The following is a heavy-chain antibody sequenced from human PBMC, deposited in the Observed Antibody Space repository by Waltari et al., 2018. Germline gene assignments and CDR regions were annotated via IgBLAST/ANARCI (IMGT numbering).Heavy chain of an antibody. CDR2: IYYSGST. J-gene: IGHJ6*02. CDR3: ARVGESGHLLEWLQPGSPGGNFDGMDV. V-gene: IGHV4-59*01. Sequence: QVQLQESGPGLVKPSETLSLTCTVSGGSISSYYWSWIRQPPGKGQEWIGYIYYSGSTNYIPSRKSRVTISVDTSKNQFSLKLSAGTAADTAVYYCARVGESGHLLEWLQPGSPGGNFDGMDVWGQGTTVTVSS. D-gene: IGHD3-3*01. CDR1: GGSISSYY.